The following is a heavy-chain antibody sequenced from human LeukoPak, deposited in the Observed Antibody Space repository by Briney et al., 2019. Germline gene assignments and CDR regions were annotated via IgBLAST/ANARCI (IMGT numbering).Heavy chain of an antibody. D-gene: IGHD2-21*01. V-gene: IGHV3-11*06. CDR2: ITSSSYT. CDR3: ARHSSANHFDY. CDR1: GFTFSDYF. Sequence: GGSLRLSCAASGFTFSDYFMNWIRQAPGKGLEWVSYITSSSYTNYADSVKGRFTISRDNAKNSLYLQMNSLRAEDTAVYYCARHSSANHFDYWGQGTWSPSPQ. J-gene: IGHJ4*02.